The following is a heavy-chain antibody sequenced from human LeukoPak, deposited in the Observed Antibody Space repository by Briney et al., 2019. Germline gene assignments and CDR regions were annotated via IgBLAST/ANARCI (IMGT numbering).Heavy chain of an antibody. D-gene: IGHD2-15*01. CDR1: GFTFSSYS. J-gene: IGHJ6*02. V-gene: IGHV3-21*01. Sequence: GGSLRLSCAASGFTFSSYSMNWVRQAPGKGLEWVSSISSSSSYIYYADSVKGRFTISRDNAKNSLYLQMNILRAEDTAVYYCARTRVVVVAATPTHYYYGMDVWGQGTTVTVSS. CDR2: ISSSSSYI. CDR3: ARTRVVVVAATPTHYYYGMDV.